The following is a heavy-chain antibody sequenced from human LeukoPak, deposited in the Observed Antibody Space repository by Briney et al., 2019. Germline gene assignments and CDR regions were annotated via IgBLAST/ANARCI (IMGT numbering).Heavy chain of an antibody. J-gene: IGHJ4*02. CDR1: GFSFTNYA. D-gene: IGHD6-6*01. CDR3: TTTLYSSSPFDY. V-gene: IGHV3-15*01. Sequence: PGGSLRLSCSASGFSFTNYAINWVRQAPGKGLEWVGRIKSKTDGETTDYAAPVRGRFTISRDDSKNTVYLQMNSLKSEDTAVYYCTTTLYSSSPFDYWGQGALVPVSS. CDR2: IKSKTDGETT.